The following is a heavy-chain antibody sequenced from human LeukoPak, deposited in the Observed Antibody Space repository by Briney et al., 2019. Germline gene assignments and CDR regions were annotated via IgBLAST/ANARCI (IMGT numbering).Heavy chain of an antibody. Sequence: GGSLRLSCAASGFTFSNYNMNWVRQAPGKGLEWVSSISSSSIDIYYADSVKGRFTISRDNAKNSLYLQMNSLRVEDTAVYYCARRYFDYWGQGTLVTVSS. V-gene: IGHV3-21*01. CDR3: ARRYFDY. CDR2: ISSSSIDI. J-gene: IGHJ4*02. CDR1: GFTFSNYN.